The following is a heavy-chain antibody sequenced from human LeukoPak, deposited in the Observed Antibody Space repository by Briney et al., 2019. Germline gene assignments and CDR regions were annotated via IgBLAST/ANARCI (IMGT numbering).Heavy chain of an antibody. CDR3: TKLKGWYGEGFFDY. J-gene: IGHJ4*02. D-gene: IGHD6-19*01. CDR1: GFTVSSNY. CDR2: LYSGGAT. V-gene: IGHV3-53*01. Sequence: GSLRLSCAASGFTVSSNYMSWVRQPAGKGLEWVSVLYSGGATFYADSVKGRFTISRDTSKNTLYLQMNDLGADDTAVYYCTKLKGWYGEGFFDYRGQGTLVTVSS.